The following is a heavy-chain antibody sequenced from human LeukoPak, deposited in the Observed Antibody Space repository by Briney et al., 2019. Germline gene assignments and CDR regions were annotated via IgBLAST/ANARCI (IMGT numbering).Heavy chain of an antibody. Sequence: ASVKVSCKASGYTFTGYYMHWGRQAPGQGLEWMGWINPNSGGTNYAQKFQGWVTMTRDTSISTAYMELSRLRSDDTAVYYCARLSSSTSWGMDFDYWGQGTLVTVSS. V-gene: IGHV1-2*04. CDR1: GYTFTGYY. CDR3: ARLSSSTSWGMDFDY. J-gene: IGHJ4*02. D-gene: IGHD2-2*01. CDR2: INPNSGGT.